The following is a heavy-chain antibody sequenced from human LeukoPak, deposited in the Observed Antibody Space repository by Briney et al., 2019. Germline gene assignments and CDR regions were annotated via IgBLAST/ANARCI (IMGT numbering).Heavy chain of an antibody. Sequence: NPSETLSLTCSVSGDSISTYHWNWIRQPPGKGLEWIGYMQSTGNSNYNPSLKSRVSMSVETSKNRIVLNLSSVTAADTAVYYCARDKRHSYGRYFDHWGQGLLVTVSS. J-gene: IGHJ4*02. CDR1: GDSISTYH. V-gene: IGHV4-59*01. D-gene: IGHD5-18*01. CDR3: ARDKRHSYGRYFDH. CDR2: MQSTGNS.